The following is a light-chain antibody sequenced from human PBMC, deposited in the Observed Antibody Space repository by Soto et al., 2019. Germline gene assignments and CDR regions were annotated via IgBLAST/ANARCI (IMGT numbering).Light chain of an antibody. CDR2: DVS. CDR3: SSYTSSSTHYV. Sequence: QSALTQPASVSGSPGQSITLSCTGTSSDVGGYNYVSWYQQHPGKAPQLMFYDVSNRPSVVSNRFSGSKSGNTASLTISGLEAEDEADYYCSSYTSSSTHYVFGTGTELTVL. V-gene: IGLV2-14*01. J-gene: IGLJ1*01. CDR1: SSDVGGYNY.